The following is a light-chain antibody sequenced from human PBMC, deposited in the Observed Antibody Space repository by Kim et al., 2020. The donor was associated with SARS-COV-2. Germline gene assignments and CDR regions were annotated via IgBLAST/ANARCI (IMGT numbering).Light chain of an antibody. CDR3: SYRGASGHSVL. Sequence: LGQTSSITRQRDRIRSLTPSWYQQKPGKAPTIVVHGKNDRPSGIPDRFSGCSTGNTASLIITGAQAEDEAHYYCSYRGASGHSVLFGGGTQLTVL. CDR2: GKN. V-gene: IGLV3-19*01. CDR1: RIRSLT. J-gene: IGLJ2*01.